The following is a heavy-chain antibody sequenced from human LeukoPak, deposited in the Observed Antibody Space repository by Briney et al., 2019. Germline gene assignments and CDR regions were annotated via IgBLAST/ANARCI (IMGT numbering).Heavy chain of an antibody. J-gene: IGHJ3*01. D-gene: IGHD3-10*01. Sequence: PGGSLRLSCAASGFTFSNYWMHWVRQVPGKGLVWVSRIKGDGGSPTYAGSVKGRFTISRDNAKHTLYLQMNSLRAEDTAVYYCARKPDYYGADYWGQGTMVTVSS. CDR2: IKGDGGSP. CDR3: ARKPDYYGADY. CDR1: GFTFSNYW. V-gene: IGHV3-74*01.